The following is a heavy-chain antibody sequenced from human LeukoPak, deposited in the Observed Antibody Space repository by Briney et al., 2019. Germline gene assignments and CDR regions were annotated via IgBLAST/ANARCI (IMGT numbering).Heavy chain of an antibody. V-gene: IGHV4-59*01. CDR2: IYYSGST. D-gene: IGHD3-9*01. Sequence: SETLSLTCAVFGGSFSDYSWTWIRQTPGKGLEWIGYIYYSGSTNYNPSLKSRVTISVDTSKNQFSLKLSSVTAADTAVYYCARVAELRYFDWFRTPYFDYWGQGTLVTVSS. CDR3: ARVAELRYFDWFRTPYFDY. CDR1: GGSFSDYS. J-gene: IGHJ4*02.